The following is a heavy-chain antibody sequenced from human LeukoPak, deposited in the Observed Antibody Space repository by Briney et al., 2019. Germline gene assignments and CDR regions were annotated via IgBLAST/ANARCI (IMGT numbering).Heavy chain of an antibody. CDR3: ARTVGATRVDY. CDR1: GFTRSFNY. V-gene: IGHV3-66*01. Sequence: GGSLRLSCAASGFTRSFNYMNWVRQAPGKGLEWVSIIYSDGSTSYADSVKGRFTISRDNSKNTLYLQMNSLRAEDTAVYYCARTVGATRVDYWGQGTLVTVSS. J-gene: IGHJ4*02. D-gene: IGHD1-26*01. CDR2: IYSDGST.